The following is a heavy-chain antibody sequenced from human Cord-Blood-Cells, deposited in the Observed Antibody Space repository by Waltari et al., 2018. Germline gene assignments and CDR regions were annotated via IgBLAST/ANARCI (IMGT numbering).Heavy chain of an antibody. J-gene: IGHJ3*02. CDR1: GYTLTELS. Sequence: QVQLVQSGAEVKKPGASMKVSCKVSGYTLTELSIHWVRQAPGKGLEWMGGFDPEDGETIYAQKFQGRVTMTEDTSTDTAYMELSSLRSEDTAVYYCATTHPVREMRSLAFDIWGQGTMVTVSS. CDR3: ATTHPVREMRSLAFDI. V-gene: IGHV1-24*01. CDR2: FDPEDGET. D-gene: IGHD3-16*01.